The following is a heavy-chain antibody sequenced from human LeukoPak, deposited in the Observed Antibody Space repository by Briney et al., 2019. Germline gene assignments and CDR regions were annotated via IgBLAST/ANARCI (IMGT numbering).Heavy chain of an antibody. CDR2: IIPIFGTA. CDR1: GGTFSSYA. V-gene: IGHV1-69*05. CDR3: ARGREAAALYYFDY. D-gene: IGHD6-13*01. J-gene: IGHJ4*02. Sequence: ASVKVSCKASGGTFSSYAISWVRQAPGQGLEWMGGIIPIFGTANYAQKFQGRVTITTDESTSTAYMELSSLRSEDTAVYYCARGREAAALYYFDYWGQGILVTVSS.